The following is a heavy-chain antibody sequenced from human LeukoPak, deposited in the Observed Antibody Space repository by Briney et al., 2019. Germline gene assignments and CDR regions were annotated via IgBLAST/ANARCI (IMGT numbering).Heavy chain of an antibody. CDR3: AKDCYGSGSPRWFDP. Sequence: GGSLRLSCAASGFTFGNYGMSWVRQAPGKGLEWVSGISGSSGSTYYADSVKGRFTISRDNSKNTLYLEMNSLKAEDTALYYCAKDCYGSGSPRWFDPWGQGTLVTVSS. V-gene: IGHV3-23*01. CDR1: GFTFGNYG. D-gene: IGHD3-10*01. CDR2: ISGSSGST. J-gene: IGHJ5*02.